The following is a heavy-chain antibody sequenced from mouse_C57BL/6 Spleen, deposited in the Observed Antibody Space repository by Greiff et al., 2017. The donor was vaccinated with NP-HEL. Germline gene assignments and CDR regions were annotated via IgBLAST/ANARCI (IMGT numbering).Heavy chain of an antibody. V-gene: IGHV3-1*01. CDR2: ISYSGST. J-gene: IGHJ1*03. CDR1: GYSITSGYD. CDR3: ARVYDYYWYVDV. Sequence: EVKLQESGPGMVKPSQSLSLTCTVTGYSITSGYDWHWIRHFPGNKLEWMGYISYSGSTNYNPSLKSRISLTHDTSKNHFFLKLNSVTTEDPATYYGARVYDYYWYVDVWGTGTTVTVAS. D-gene: IGHD2-4*01.